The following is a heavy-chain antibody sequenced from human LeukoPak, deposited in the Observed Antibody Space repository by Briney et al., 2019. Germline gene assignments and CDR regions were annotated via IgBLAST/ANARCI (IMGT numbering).Heavy chain of an antibody. D-gene: IGHD2-15*01. CDR3: AKNLYCGGGSCYPSALGMDV. J-gene: IGHJ6*02. CDR2: ISGSGDST. Sequence: GGSLRLSCAASGFTFPSYAMSWVRQAPGRGLEWVSVISGSGDSTYYADSVKGRFTISRDNSKNTLFLQMNSLRAEDTAVYYCAKNLYCGGGSCYPSALGMDVWGQGTTVTVSS. CDR1: GFTFPSYA. V-gene: IGHV3-23*01.